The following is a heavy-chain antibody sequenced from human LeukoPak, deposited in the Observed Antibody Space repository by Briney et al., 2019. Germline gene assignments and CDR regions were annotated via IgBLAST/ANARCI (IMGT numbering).Heavy chain of an antibody. Sequence: PGGSLRLSCVISGYTFTHYGFHWVRQAPGKALEWVAYISYDGNNKYEDSVKGRFTISRDNSKSTLHLQMNGLRAEDTAVYYCARDPLDISRWTNAFDIWGQGTTVIVS. V-gene: IGHV3-30*03. CDR2: ISYDGNN. CDR3: ARDPLDISRWTNAFDI. D-gene: IGHD5-12*01. CDR1: GYTFTHYG. J-gene: IGHJ3*02.